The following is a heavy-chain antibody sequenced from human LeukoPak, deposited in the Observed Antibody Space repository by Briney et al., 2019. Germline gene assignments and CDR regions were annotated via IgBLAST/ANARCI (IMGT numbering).Heavy chain of an antibody. D-gene: IGHD2-15*01. J-gene: IGHJ5*02. Sequence: SETLSLTCTVSGGSISSHYWSWIRQPPGKGLEWIGYIYYSGSTNYNPSLKSRVTISVDTSKNQFSLKLSSVTAADTAVYYCARFVDCSGGSCYFNWFDPWGQGTLVTVSS. CDR3: ARFVDCSGGSCYFNWFDP. CDR1: GGSISSHY. V-gene: IGHV4-59*11. CDR2: IYYSGST.